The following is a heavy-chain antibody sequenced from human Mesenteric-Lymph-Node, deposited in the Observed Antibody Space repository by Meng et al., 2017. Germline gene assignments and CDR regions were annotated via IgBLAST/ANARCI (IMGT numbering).Heavy chain of an antibody. CDR2: IYYSGST. Sequence: SETLSLTCTVSGGSISSYYWSWIRQPPGKGLEWIGYIYYSGSTNYNPSLKSRVTISVDTSKNQFSLKLSSVTAADTAVYYCARDGYYDSSGYPDCWGQGTLVTGSS. CDR1: GGSISSYY. J-gene: IGHJ4*02. CDR3: ARDGYYDSSGYPDC. D-gene: IGHD3-22*01. V-gene: IGHV4-59*12.